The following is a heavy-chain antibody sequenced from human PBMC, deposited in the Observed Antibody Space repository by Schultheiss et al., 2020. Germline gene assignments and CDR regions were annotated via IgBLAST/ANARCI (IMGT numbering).Heavy chain of an antibody. CDR2: IYTSGST. V-gene: IGHV4-61*02. CDR1: GGSISSGGYY. Sequence: SETLSLTCTVSGGSISSGGYYWSWIRQPPGKGLEWIGRIYTSGSTNYNPSLKSRVTMSVDTSKNQFSLKLSSVTAADTAVYYCARDDGDYVPDYWGQGTLVTVSS. D-gene: IGHD4-17*01. J-gene: IGHJ4*02. CDR3: ARDDGDYVPDY.